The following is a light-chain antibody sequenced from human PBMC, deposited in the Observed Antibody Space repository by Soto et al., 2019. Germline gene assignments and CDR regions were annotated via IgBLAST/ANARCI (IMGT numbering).Light chain of an antibody. Sequence: QSVLTQPASVSGSPGQAITISCTGTSSDVGGYTYVSWYQQHPGKAPKFIIYDVSNPPSGVSNRFSGSKSGNTASLTISGLQAEDEADYYCSSYTTSNTRQIVFGTGTKVTVL. J-gene: IGLJ1*01. CDR2: DVS. CDR1: SSDVGGYTY. V-gene: IGLV2-14*01. CDR3: SSYTTSNTRQIV.